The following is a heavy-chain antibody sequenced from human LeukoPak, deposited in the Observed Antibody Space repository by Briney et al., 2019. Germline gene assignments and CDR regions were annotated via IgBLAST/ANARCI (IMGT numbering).Heavy chain of an antibody. J-gene: IGHJ4*02. CDR3: AREGGPYRPLDY. CDR2: VNLQGST. CDR1: GGSITNTNY. Sequence: KSSETLSLTCGVSGGSITNTNYWTWVRQPPGKGLEWIGEVNLQGSTNHNPSLMGRVAIAVDTSENHISLQLTSVTAADTAVYYCAREGGPYRPLDYSGQGTLVTVSS. V-gene: IGHV4-4*02.